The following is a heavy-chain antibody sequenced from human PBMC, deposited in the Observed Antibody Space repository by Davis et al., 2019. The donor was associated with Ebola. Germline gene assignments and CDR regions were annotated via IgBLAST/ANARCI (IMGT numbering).Heavy chain of an antibody. Sequence: AASVKVSCKASGYTFTSYAMNWVRQAPGQGLEWMGWINTNTGNPTYAQGFTGRFVFSLDTSVSTAYLQISSLKAEDTAVYYCARVQSNPPTITIFGVAPSKKHGWFDPWGQGTLVTVSS. CDR3: ARVQSNPPTITIFGVAPSKKHGWFDP. V-gene: IGHV7-4-1*02. CDR1: GYTFTSYA. J-gene: IGHJ5*02. D-gene: IGHD3-3*01. CDR2: INTNTGNP.